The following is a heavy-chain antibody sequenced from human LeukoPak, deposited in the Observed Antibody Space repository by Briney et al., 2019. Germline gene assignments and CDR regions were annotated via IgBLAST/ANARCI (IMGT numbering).Heavy chain of an antibody. CDR3: ATGTGWLETSEYFQH. CDR1: GYSISSGYY. CDR2: IYHSGST. D-gene: IGHD6-19*01. J-gene: IGHJ1*01. Sequence: PSETLSLTCAVSGYSISSGYYWGWIRRPPGKGLEWIGSIYHSGSTYYNPSLKSRVTLSVDTSKNQFSLKLSSVTAADTAVYYCATGTGWLETSEYFQHWGQGTLVTVSS. V-gene: IGHV4-38-2*01.